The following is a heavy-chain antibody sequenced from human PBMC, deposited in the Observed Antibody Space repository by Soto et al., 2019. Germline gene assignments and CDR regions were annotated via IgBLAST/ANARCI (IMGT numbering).Heavy chain of an antibody. CDR2: INQDGGQK. Sequence: PGGSRRLSCVASGFTPSRYWMTWVRQAPGKGLEWVANINQDGGQKYYVDSVKGRFTISRDNAKNSLYLQMNSLRAEDTAVYYCAASFVRGTISDGNWFDPWGQRTLVTVSS. CDR3: AASFVRGTISDGNWFDP. J-gene: IGHJ5*02. D-gene: IGHD3-10*02. CDR1: GFTPSRYW. V-gene: IGHV3-7*01.